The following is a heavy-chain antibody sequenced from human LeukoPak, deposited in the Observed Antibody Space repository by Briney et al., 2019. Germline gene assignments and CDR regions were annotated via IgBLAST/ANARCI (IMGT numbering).Heavy chain of an antibody. CDR1: GFTFSSYW. CDR2: IKPDGSET. Sequence: GGSLRLSCAASGFTFSSYWMSWVRQAPGKGLEWLATIKPDGSETHYVDSVKGRFTISRDNSKNLLYLQMNSLRAEDTAVYYCARDTYCGSYSCYLDYWGQGNLVTVSS. CDR3: ARDTYCGSYSCYLDY. V-gene: IGHV3-7*01. D-gene: IGHD2-2*01. J-gene: IGHJ4*02.